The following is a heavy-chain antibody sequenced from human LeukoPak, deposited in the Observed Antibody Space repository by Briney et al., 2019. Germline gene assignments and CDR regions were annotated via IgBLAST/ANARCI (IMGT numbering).Heavy chain of an antibody. CDR2: IYYSGST. D-gene: IGHD3-22*01. J-gene: IGHJ4*02. V-gene: IGHV4-59*01. Sequence: SETLSLTCTVSGGSISSYYWSWIRQPPGKGLEWIGYIYYSGSTNYNPSLKSRVTISVDTSKNQFSRKLSSVTAADTAVYYCARDQLGGYYYDYWGQGTLATVSS. CDR3: ARDQLGGYYYDY. CDR1: GGSISSYY.